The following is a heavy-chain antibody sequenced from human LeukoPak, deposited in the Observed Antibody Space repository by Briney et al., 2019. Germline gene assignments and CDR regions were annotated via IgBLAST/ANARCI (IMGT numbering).Heavy chain of an antibody. Sequence: SETLSLTCTVSGGSISSYYWSWIRQPPGKGLEWIGYIYYSGSTNYNPSLKSRVTISVDTSKNQFSLKLSSVTAADTAVYYCARESGSPRHFDYWGQGTLVTVSS. V-gene: IGHV4-59*01. J-gene: IGHJ4*02. CDR3: ARESGSPRHFDY. D-gene: IGHD3-10*01. CDR1: GGSISSYY. CDR2: IYYSGST.